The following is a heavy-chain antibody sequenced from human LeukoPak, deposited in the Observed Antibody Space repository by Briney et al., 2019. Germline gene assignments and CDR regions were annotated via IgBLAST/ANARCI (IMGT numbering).Heavy chain of an antibody. V-gene: IGHV1-69*04. CDR3: ARGAITFGGVIVDY. CDR1: GGTFSSYA. D-gene: IGHD3-16*02. CDR2: IIPILGIA. J-gene: IGHJ4*02. Sequence: SVKVSCKASGGTFSSYAISWVRQAPGQGLERMGRIIPILGIANYAQKFQGRVTITADKSTSTAYMELSSLRSEDTAVYYCARGAITFGGVIVDYWGQGTLVTVSS.